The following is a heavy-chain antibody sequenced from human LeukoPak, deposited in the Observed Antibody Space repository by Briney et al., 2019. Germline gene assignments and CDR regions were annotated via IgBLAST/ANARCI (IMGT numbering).Heavy chain of an antibody. Sequence: GGSLRLSCAASGFTFSNYAMSWVRQAPGRGLEWVSIISGGGAGTYNADSVKGRFTISRDNSENTLYLQMDSLGGEDTAVYYCTKSVMGDCSSTSCYFDYWGQRALVTVSS. CDR3: TKSVMGDCSSTSCYFDY. J-gene: IGHJ4*02. CDR1: GFTFSNYA. V-gene: IGHV3-23*01. D-gene: IGHD2-2*01. CDR2: ISGGGAGT.